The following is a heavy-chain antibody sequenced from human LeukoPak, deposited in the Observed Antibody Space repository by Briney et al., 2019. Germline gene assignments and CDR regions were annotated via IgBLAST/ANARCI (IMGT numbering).Heavy chain of an antibody. CDR1: GFTFSDHY. CDR3: ARWGYGMDV. Sequence: GRSLRLSCAASGFTFSDHYMDWVRQAPGKGLEWVGRTRNKANSYTTEYAASVKGRFTISRDDSKNSLYLQMNSLKTEDTAVYYCARWGYGMDVWGKGTTVTVSS. V-gene: IGHV3-72*01. CDR2: TRNKANSYTT. J-gene: IGHJ6*04. D-gene: IGHD3-16*01.